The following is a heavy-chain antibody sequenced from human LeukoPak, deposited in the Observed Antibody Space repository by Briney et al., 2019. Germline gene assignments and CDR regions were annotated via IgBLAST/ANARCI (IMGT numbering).Heavy chain of an antibody. D-gene: IGHD6-19*01. Sequence: SLRLSXXASGFTFSSYAMHWVRQAPGKGLEWVAVISYDGSNKYYADSVKGRFTISRDNSKNTLYLQMNSLRAEDTAVYYCAREAAVAGLDYWGQGTLVTVSS. J-gene: IGHJ4*02. CDR3: AREAAVAGLDY. V-gene: IGHV3-30-3*01. CDR1: GFTFSSYA. CDR2: ISYDGSNK.